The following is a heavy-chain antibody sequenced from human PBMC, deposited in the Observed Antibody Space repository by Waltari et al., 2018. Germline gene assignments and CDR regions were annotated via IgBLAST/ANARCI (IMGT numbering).Heavy chain of an antibody. CDR2: ISSSGMTI. CDR1: GFTFSSYE. D-gene: IGHD3-10*01. Sequence: EVQLVESGGGLVQPGGSLRLSCAASGFTFSSYEMNWVRQAPGKGLEWVSYISSSGMTIYYADSVKGRFTISRDNAKNSLYLQMNSLRAEDTAVYYCARDLRGLDAFDIWGQGTMVTVSS. J-gene: IGHJ3*02. CDR3: ARDLRGLDAFDI. V-gene: IGHV3-48*03.